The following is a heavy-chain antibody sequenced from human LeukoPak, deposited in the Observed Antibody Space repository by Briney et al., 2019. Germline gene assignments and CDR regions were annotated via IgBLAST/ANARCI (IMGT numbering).Heavy chain of an antibody. J-gene: IGHJ6*03. CDR2: ISGSGGST. V-gene: IGHV3-23*01. CDR1: GFTFSSYG. D-gene: IGHD3-10*01. Sequence: GGSLRLSCAASGFTFSSYGMSWVRQAPGKGLEWVSAISGSGGSTYYADSVKGRFTISRDNSKNTLYLQMNSLRAEDTAVCYCAKVESHYYGSGSYYIRYYYYMDVWGKGTTVTISS. CDR3: AKVESHYYGSGSYYIRYYYYMDV.